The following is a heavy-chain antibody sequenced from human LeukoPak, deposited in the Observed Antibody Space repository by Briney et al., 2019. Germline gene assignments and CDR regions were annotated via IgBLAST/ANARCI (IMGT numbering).Heavy chain of an antibody. CDR3: VREDTPATANY. D-gene: IGHD2-21*02. J-gene: IGHJ4*02. CDR1: GFNFANHA. Sequence: GGSLRLSCAASGFNFANHAMSWVRQTAGKGLEWVSAISGGGDITYYADSVKGRFTIPRDNSKDTLFLQMHSLRPGDTAVYYCVREDTPATANYWGQGTLVTISS. CDR2: ISGGGDIT. V-gene: IGHV3-23*01.